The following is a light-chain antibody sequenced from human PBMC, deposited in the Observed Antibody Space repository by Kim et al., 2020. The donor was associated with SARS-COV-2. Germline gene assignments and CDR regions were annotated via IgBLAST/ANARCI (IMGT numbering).Light chain of an antibody. CDR1: QRINTN. Sequence: SVSPGERVTLSCRASQRINTNVAWYQQKPGQAPRLLIYSASTRATGIPARFSGSGSGTDFTLTIRSLQSEDFAVYYCQQYNTWWTFGQGTKVDIK. V-gene: IGKV3-15*01. CDR3: QQYNTWWT. CDR2: SAS. J-gene: IGKJ1*01.